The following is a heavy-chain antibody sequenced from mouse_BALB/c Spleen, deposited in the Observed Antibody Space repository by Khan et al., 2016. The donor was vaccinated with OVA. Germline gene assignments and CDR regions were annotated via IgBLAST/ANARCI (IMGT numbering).Heavy chain of an antibody. V-gene: IGHV3-2*02. CDR3: ARQNYYGYAMDY. CDR1: GYSITSDYA. D-gene: IGHD1-1*01. Sequence: VQLKESGPGLVKPSQSLSLTCTVTGYSITSDYAWNWIRQFPGNKLECMGYISYSGTTSYNPSLKSRISITRDTSKNQFFLQLNSVTSEDTATYYCARQNYYGYAMDYWGQGTSVTISS. CDR2: ISYSGTT. J-gene: IGHJ4*01.